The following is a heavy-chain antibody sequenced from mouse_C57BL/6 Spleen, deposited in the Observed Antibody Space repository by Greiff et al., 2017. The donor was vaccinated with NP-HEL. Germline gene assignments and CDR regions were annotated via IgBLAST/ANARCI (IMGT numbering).Heavy chain of an antibody. CDR2: ISPIAGST. CDR1: GYTFTSYD. V-gene: IGHV1-85*01. Sequence: QVQLQQSGPELVKPGASVTLSCKASGYTFTSYDLNWVKPRPGPGLELIGWISPIAGSTQYTEKFKGKATLTVDTSSSTAYMELHSLTSEDSAVYFCARGNWDGGGFDYWGQGTTLTVSS. J-gene: IGHJ2*01. D-gene: IGHD4-1*01. CDR3: ARGNWDGGGFDY.